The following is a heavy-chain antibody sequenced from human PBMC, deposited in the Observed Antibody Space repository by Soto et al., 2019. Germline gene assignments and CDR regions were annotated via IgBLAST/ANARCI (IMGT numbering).Heavy chain of an antibody. CDR1: GYNFFDYG. D-gene: IGHD1-1*01. V-gene: IGHV1-18*01. J-gene: IGHJ1*01. CDR3: ARGRTVSSIGPLLV. CDR2: VIPRSGNT. Sequence: QIQLVQSGAEVKKPGASVKVSCKASGYNFFDYGVSWVRQAPEQALGGLGWVIPRSGNTDYARKVQGRVTMTTDISTSTAYMELRGLISDDTGVYYCARGRTVSSIGPLLVWGQGTLVSVSS.